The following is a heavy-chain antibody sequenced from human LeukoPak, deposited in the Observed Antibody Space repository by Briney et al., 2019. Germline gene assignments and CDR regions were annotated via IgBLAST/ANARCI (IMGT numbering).Heavy chain of an antibody. J-gene: IGHJ4*02. CDR3: ARGYSSGWPLDY. D-gene: IGHD6-19*01. CDR1: GFTFSSYA. CDR2: ISSNGGST. Sequence: GGSLRLSCAASGFTFSSYAMHWVRQAPGKGLEYVSAISSNGGSTYYANSVKGRFTISRDNSKNTLYLQMGSLRAEDMAVYYCARGYSSGWPLDYWGQGTLVTVSS. V-gene: IGHV3-64*01.